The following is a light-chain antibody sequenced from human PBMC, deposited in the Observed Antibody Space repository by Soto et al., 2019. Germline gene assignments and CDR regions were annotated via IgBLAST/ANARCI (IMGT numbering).Light chain of an antibody. Sequence: EIVMTQSPATLYVSPGERATLSCRASQSVSINLAWYQQKPGQAPRLLIYGASTRATGIPARFSGSGSGTEFTLTISSLQSEDFAVYYWQQYKNWPPITFGGGTKVEIK. V-gene: IGKV3-15*01. CDR1: QSVSIN. CDR3: QQYKNWPPIT. CDR2: GAS. J-gene: IGKJ4*01.